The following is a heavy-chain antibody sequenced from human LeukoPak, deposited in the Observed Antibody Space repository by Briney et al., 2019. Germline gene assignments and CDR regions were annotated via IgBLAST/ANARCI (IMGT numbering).Heavy chain of an antibody. CDR2: IYYSGST. CDR1: GGSISSYY. Sequence: PSETLFLTCTACGGSISSYYWSWFRQPPGKLLDRLGHIYYSGSTNHNLSIKSRVTISVDTSKSQFSLKLISVTAADTAVYYCARGRAYYDILTGLFLDYWGQGTLVTVSS. V-gene: IGHV4-59*01. D-gene: IGHD3-9*01. J-gene: IGHJ4*02. CDR3: ARGRAYYDILTGLFLDY.